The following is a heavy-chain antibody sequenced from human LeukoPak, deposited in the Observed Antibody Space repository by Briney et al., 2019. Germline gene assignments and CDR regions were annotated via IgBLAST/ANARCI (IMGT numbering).Heavy chain of an antibody. CDR3: AKGRGYSYGYGSADY. Sequence: QAGGSLRLSCAASGFTFSSYAMHWVRQAPGKGLEWVAVISYDGSNKYYADSVKGRFTISRDNAKNSLYLQMNSLRAEDTALYYCAKGRGYSYGYGSADYWGQGTLVTVSS. D-gene: IGHD5-18*01. V-gene: IGHV3-30-3*01. CDR2: ISYDGSNK. J-gene: IGHJ4*02. CDR1: GFTFSSYA.